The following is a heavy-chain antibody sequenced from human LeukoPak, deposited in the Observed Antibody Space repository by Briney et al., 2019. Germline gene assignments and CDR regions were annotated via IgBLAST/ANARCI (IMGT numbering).Heavy chain of an antibody. J-gene: IGHJ3*02. V-gene: IGHV4-4*07. D-gene: IGHD6-13*01. CDR1: GGSISSYY. Sequence: SETLSLTCTVSGGSISSYYWSWLRQPGGKGLEWIGRIYTSGSTNYNPSLKSRVTMSVDTSKNQFSLKLSSVTAADTAVYYCARDRRIAAAGTWSRAFDIWGQGTMVTVSS. CDR3: ARDRRIAAAGTWSRAFDI. CDR2: IYTSGST.